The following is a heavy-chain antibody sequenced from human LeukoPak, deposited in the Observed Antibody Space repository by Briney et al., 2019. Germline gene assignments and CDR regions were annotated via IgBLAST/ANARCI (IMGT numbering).Heavy chain of an antibody. J-gene: IGHJ4*02. V-gene: IGHV4-30-2*01. CDR3: ASYSSSPGDYYFDY. CDR1: GGSISSGGYY. D-gene: IGHD6-6*01. CDR2: IYHSGST. Sequence: SETLSLTCTVSGGSISSGGYYWSWIRQPPGKGLEWIGYIYHSGSTYYNPSLKSRVTISVDRSKNQFSLKLSSVTAADTAVYYCASYSSSPGDYYFDYWGQGTLVTVSS.